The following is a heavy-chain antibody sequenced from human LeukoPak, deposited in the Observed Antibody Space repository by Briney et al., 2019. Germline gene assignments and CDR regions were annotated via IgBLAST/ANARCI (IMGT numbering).Heavy chain of an antibody. CDR1: GYTFTSYD. Sequence: GASVKVSCKASGYTFTSYDINWVRQATGQGLEWMGWMNPNSGNTGYAQKFQGRVTMTRNTSMSTAYMELSSLRSEDTAVYYCARGRLVYCGGDCYLFDPWGQGTLVTVSS. D-gene: IGHD2-21*02. CDR3: ARGRLVYCGGDCYLFDP. J-gene: IGHJ5*02. CDR2: MNPNSGNT. V-gene: IGHV1-8*01.